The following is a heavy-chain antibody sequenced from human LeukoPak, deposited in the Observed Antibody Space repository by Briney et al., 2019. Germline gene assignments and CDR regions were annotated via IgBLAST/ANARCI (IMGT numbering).Heavy chain of an antibody. D-gene: IGHD3-3*01. J-gene: IGHJ5*02. Sequence: ASVKVSCKASGYTFTGYYMHWVRQAPGQGLEGMGWINPNSGGTNYAQKFQGRVTMTRDTSISTAYMELSRLRSDDTAVYYCAREDDFWSGYSGWFDPWGQGTLVTVSS. V-gene: IGHV1-2*02. CDR2: INPNSGGT. CDR1: GYTFTGYY. CDR3: AREDDFWSGYSGWFDP.